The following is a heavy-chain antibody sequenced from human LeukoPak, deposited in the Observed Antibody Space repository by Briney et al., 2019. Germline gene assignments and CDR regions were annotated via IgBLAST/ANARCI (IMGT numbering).Heavy chain of an antibody. CDR2: ISGAGGSGDST. CDR1: GFTFSDYA. D-gene: IGHD1-1*01. CDR3: AKDFYSVPYPRFDY. V-gene: IGHV3-23*01. J-gene: IGHJ4*02. Sequence: RGALRLSCAASGFTFSDYAMSWVREAPGGGLGWSSAISGAGGSGDSTYYADSVRGRFTISRDNSKITRYLQMNSLMTEQTAVYYCAKDFYSVPYPRFDYWGQGTLVTVSS.